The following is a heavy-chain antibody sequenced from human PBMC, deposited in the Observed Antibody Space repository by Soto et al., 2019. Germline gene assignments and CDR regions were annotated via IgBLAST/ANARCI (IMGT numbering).Heavy chain of an antibody. Sequence: GGSLRLSCAASGFTSSSYGMHWVRQAPGKGLEWVAVIWYDGSNKYYADSVKGRFTISRDNSKNTLYLQMNSLRAEDTAVYYCARDRRGIAVAGRDYYYYYGMDVWGQGTTVTVSS. CDR3: ARDRRGIAVAGRDYYYYYGMDV. CDR2: IWYDGSNK. CDR1: GFTSSSYG. J-gene: IGHJ6*02. D-gene: IGHD6-19*01. V-gene: IGHV3-33*01.